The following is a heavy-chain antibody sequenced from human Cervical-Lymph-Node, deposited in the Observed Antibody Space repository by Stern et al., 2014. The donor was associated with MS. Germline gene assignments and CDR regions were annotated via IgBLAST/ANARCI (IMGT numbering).Heavy chain of an antibody. D-gene: IGHD2-2*01. V-gene: IGHV3-33*01. CDR3: ARDTAAVAVPGAVQMGLDY. Sequence: VQLVESGGGVVQPGRSLRLSCAASGFSFSSFAMHWVRQAPGKGLEWVAVIWYDGSDKYYTDSVKGRFTISRDNSNNTLSQQMNSLRAEDTAVYYCARDTAAVAVPGAVQMGLDYWGQGTLVSVSS. J-gene: IGHJ4*02. CDR2: IWYDGSDK. CDR1: GFSFSSFA.